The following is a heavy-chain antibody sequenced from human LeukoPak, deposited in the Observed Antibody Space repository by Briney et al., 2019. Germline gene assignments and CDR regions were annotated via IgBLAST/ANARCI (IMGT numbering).Heavy chain of an antibody. D-gene: IGHD3-3*01. CDR3: ASGPGAGTPFWSGTYYYYYMDV. CDR1: GFTFSSYA. CDR2: ISSNGGST. J-gene: IGHJ6*03. Sequence: GGSLRLSCAASGFTFSSYAMHWVRQAPGKGLEYVSAISSNGGSTYYANSVKGRFTISRDNSKNTLYLQMGSLRAEDMAVYYCASGPGAGTPFWSGTYYYYYMDVWGKGTTVTVSS. V-gene: IGHV3-64*01.